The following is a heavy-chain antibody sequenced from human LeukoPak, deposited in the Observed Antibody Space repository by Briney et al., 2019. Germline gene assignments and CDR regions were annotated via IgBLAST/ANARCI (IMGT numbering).Heavy chain of an antibody. J-gene: IGHJ6*03. D-gene: IGHD3-3*01. CDR3: VRGSLASGVVVYYYYYLDV. CDR1: GFTFSSYG. Sequence: GSLRLSCAASGFTFSSYGMHWVHQAPGKGLEWVAVISYDGSNKYYADSVKGRFTISRDNAKNSLYLQMNSLRAEDTAVYYCVRGSLASGVVVYYYYYLDVWGKGTTVTVSS. CDR2: ISYDGSNK. V-gene: IGHV3-30*03.